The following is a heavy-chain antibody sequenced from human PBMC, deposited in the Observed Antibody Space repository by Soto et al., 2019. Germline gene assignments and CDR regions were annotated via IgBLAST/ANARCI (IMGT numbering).Heavy chain of an antibody. CDR1: GFTFTSSA. CDR3: AAAHYYDFWSGYSSPWYYFDY. CDR2: IVVGSGNT. J-gene: IGHJ4*02. D-gene: IGHD3-3*01. Sequence: SVKVSCKASGFTFTSSAVQWVRQARGQRLEWIGWIVVGSGNTNYAQKFQERDTITRDMSTSTAYMELSSLRSEDTAVYYCAAAHYYDFWSGYSSPWYYFDYWGQGTLVTVSS. V-gene: IGHV1-58*01.